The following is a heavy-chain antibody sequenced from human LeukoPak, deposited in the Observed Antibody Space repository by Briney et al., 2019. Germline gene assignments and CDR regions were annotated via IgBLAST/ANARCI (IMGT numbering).Heavy chain of an antibody. J-gene: IGHJ4*02. CDR2: ISTYDGNT. D-gene: IGHD1-26*01. CDR3: ARGGSQIGYDS. Sequence: ASVKVSCKASGYTFTSYAISWVRQAPGQGLEWMGWISTYDGNTNYAQKFQGRVTMTTDTSTSTVYMELRSLRSDDTAVYYCARGGSQIGYDSWGQGTLVTVSS. V-gene: IGHV1-18*01. CDR1: GYTFTSYA.